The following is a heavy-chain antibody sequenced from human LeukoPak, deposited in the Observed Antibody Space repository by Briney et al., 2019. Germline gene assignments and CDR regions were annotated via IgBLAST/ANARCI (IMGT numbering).Heavy chain of an antibody. CDR3: ARGPGIVGAKLHY. CDR1: GFTFSSYG. CDR2: IWYDGSNK. Sequence: GGSLRLSCAASGFTFSSYGMHWVRQAPGKGLEWVAVIWYDGSNKYYADSVKGRFTISRDNSKSTLYLQMNSLRAEDTAVYYCARGPGIVGAKLHYWGQGTLVTVSS. V-gene: IGHV3-33*01. D-gene: IGHD1-26*01. J-gene: IGHJ4*02.